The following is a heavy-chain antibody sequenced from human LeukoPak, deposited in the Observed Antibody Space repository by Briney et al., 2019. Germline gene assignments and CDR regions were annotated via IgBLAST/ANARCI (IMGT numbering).Heavy chain of an antibody. D-gene: IGHD3-10*01. J-gene: IGHJ4*02. CDR2: FYYSGST. CDR1: GGSISSYY. CDR3: ARQARPEGFVLY. V-gene: IGHV4-39*01. Sequence: SETLSLTCTVSGGSISSYYWGWIRQPPGKGLEWIGSFYYSGSTYYNPSLKSRVTISVDTSKNQFSLKLSSVTAADTAVYYCARQARPEGFVLYWGQGTLVTVSS.